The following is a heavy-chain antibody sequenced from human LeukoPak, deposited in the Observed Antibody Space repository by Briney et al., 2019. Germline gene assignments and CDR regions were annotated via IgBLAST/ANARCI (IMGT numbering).Heavy chain of an antibody. V-gene: IGHV3-49*04. J-gene: IGHJ4*02. D-gene: IGHD3-22*01. CDR3: TRDHHDSTALYYFDY. Sequence: PGGSLRLSCAAFGFTFSSYGMHWVRQAPGKGLEWVGFIRSKAYGGTTEYAASVKGRFTISRDDSKSIAYLQMNSLKTEDTAVYYCTRDHHDSTALYYFDYWGQGTLVTVSS. CDR1: GFTFSSYG. CDR2: IRSKAYGGTT.